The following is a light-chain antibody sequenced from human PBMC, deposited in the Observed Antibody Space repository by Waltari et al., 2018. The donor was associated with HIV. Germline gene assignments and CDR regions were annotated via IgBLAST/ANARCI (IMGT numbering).Light chain of an antibody. V-gene: IGKV1-8*01. CDR3: QQYYSYPRT. CDR2: AAS. J-gene: IGKJ1*01. CDR1: QGISSY. Sequence: AIRMTQSPSSFSASTGDRVPITCPASQGISSYLAWYQQKPGKAPKLLIYAASTLQSGVPSRFSGSGSGTDFTLTISCLQSEDFATYYCQQYYSYPRTFGQGTKVEIK.